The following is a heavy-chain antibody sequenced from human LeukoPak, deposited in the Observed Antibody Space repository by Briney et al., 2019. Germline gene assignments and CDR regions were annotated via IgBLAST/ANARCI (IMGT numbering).Heavy chain of an antibody. Sequence: SVKVSCKASGGTFSSYAISWVRQAPGQGLEWMGGIIPIFGTANYAQKFQGRVTITTDESTSTAYMELSSLRSEDTAVYYCAGGIDGYNLVDYWGQGTLVTFSS. CDR2: IIPIFGTA. J-gene: IGHJ4*02. CDR3: AGGIDGYNLVDY. V-gene: IGHV1-69*05. D-gene: IGHD5-24*01. CDR1: GGTFSSYA.